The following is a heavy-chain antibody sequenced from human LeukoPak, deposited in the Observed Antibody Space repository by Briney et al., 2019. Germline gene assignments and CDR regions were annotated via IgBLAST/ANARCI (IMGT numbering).Heavy chain of an antibody. V-gene: IGHV4-34*01. CDR2: INHSGST. CDR3: ASWLGGGDDAFDY. CDR1: GGSFGGYY. D-gene: IGHD3-10*01. Sequence: SETLSLTCAVYGGSFGGYYWSWIRQPPGKGLEWIGEINHSGSTNYNPSLKSRVTISVDTSKNQFSLKLSSVTAADTAVYYCASWLGGGDDAFDYWGQGTLVTVSS. J-gene: IGHJ4*02.